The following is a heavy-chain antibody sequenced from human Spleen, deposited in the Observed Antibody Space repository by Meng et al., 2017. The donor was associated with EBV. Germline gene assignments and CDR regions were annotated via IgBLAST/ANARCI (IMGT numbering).Heavy chain of an antibody. V-gene: IGHV3-21*01. D-gene: IGHD6-25*01. CDR2: ISSGSSYI. CDR1: GFTFSSYS. J-gene: IGHJ4*02. CDR3: SRDLAGSYDD. Sequence: GQLVDSGGGLVKSGGSLRLSCAASGFTFSSYSMNWVRQAPGKGLEWDSSISSGSSYIYYADSVKGRFTISRDNAKNSLYLQMNSLRAEDTAVYFCSRDLAGSYDDWGQGTLVTVSS.